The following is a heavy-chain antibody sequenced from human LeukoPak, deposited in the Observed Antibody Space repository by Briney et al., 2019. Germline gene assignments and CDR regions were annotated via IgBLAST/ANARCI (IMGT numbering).Heavy chain of an antibody. V-gene: IGHV4-30-4*01. Sequence: SETLSLTCSVSGGPISSGGYYWSWIRQHPGMGLEWIGHAYHSGTTNYNLSLKSRVTISVDTSKNQFSLNLSSVTAADTAVYYCARVSRGYDILYWGQGTLVTVSS. J-gene: IGHJ4*02. CDR1: GGPISSGGYY. CDR3: ARVSRGYDILY. CDR2: AYHSGTT. D-gene: IGHD3-9*01.